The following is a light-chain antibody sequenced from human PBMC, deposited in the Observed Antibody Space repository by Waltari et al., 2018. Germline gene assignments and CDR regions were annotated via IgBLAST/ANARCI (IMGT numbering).Light chain of an antibody. CDR2: AAS. CDR1: QGISNS. CDR3: QQYYSTPPGLT. J-gene: IGKJ3*01. Sequence: DIQMTQSPSSLSASVGDRVTITCRASQGISNSLAWYQQKPGKAPKLLLYAASRLESGVPSRFSGSGSGTDYTLTISSLQPEDFATYYCQQYYSTPPGLTFGPGTKVDIK. V-gene: IGKV1-NL1*01.